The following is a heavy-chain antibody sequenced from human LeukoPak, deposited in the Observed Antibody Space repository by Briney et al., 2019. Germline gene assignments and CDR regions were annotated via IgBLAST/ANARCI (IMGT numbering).Heavy chain of an antibody. Sequence: SETLSLSCTSPAGSISSYCGSWVRKPAGKGLKTIGRIYTRGSTKYNPSLKSRVTMSVDTSKNQFSLKLSSVTAADTAVYYCAREGGGYSNYSPFDYWGQGTLVTVSS. V-gene: IGHV4-4*07. CDR2: IYTRGST. CDR1: AGSISSYC. D-gene: IGHD4-11*01. J-gene: IGHJ4*02. CDR3: AREGGGYSNYSPFDY.